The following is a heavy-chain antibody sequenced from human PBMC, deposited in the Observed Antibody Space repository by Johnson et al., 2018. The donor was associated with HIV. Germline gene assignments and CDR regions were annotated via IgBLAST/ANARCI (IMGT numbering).Heavy chain of an antibody. J-gene: IGHJ3*02. CDR3: AKEASGWYHAGDAFDI. CDR2: INSDGSST. CDR1: GFTFSNAW. V-gene: IGHV3-74*01. Sequence: VQLVESGGGLVQPGGSLRLSCAASGFTFSNAWMSWVRQAPGKGLEWVSRINSDGSSTSYADSVKGRFTISRDNAKNTLYLQMNSLRAEDTAVYYCAKEASGWYHAGDAFDIWGQGTMVTVSS. D-gene: IGHD6-19*01.